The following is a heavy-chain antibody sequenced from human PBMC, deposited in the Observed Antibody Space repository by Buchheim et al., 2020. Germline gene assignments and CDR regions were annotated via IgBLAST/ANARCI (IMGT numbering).Heavy chain of an antibody. CDR3: ARDYYDSSGYFIPFDY. Sequence: QVQLVESGGGVVQPGRSLRLSCAASGFTFSSYGMHWVRQAPGKGLEWVAVISYDGSNKYYADSVKGRFTISRDNSKNNLYLQMNSLRAEDTAVYYCARDYYDSSGYFIPFDYWGQGTL. D-gene: IGHD3-22*01. J-gene: IGHJ4*02. CDR1: GFTFSSYG. CDR2: ISYDGSNK. V-gene: IGHV3-30*03.